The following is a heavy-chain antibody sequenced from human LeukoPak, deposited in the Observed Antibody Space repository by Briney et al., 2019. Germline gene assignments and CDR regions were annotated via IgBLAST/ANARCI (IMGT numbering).Heavy chain of an antibody. J-gene: IGHJ2*01. CDR2: TYISGTT. Sequence: SETLSLTCTVSSGSLSSSGYYWSWIRQPAGKGLEWIGRTYISGTTEYNPSLKSRVTISIDTSKSQFSLKMSSVTAADTAVYYCARDLDLYYFDLWGRGTLVTVST. CDR1: SGSLSSSGYY. V-gene: IGHV4-61*02. D-gene: IGHD3-3*01. CDR3: ARDLDLYYFDL.